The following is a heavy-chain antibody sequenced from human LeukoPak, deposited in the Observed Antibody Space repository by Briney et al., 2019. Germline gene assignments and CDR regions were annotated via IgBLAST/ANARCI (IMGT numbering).Heavy chain of an antibody. V-gene: IGHV3-21*01. CDR2: ISSSSSYI. CDR1: GFTFSSYS. CDR3: ASVAVAYTVLDAFDI. Sequence: PGGSLRLSCAASGFTFSSYSMNWVRQAPGKGLEWVSSISSSSSYIYYADSVKGRFTISRDNAKNSLYLQMNSLRAEDRAVYYCASVAVAYTVLDAFDIWGQGTMVTVSS. J-gene: IGHJ3*02. D-gene: IGHD6-19*01.